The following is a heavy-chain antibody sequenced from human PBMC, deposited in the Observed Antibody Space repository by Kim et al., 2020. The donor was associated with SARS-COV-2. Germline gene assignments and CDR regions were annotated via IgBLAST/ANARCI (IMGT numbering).Heavy chain of an antibody. J-gene: IGHJ6*02. CDR3: AKDRGTSGYLTHYFYAMDV. CDR2: VSGDGESA. Sequence: GGSLRLSCAASGFTFDNYAMHWVRQAPGKGLEWVAVVSGDGESAYYADSVKGRFTISRDNSKNSLYLQMNSLRTEDTALYYCAKDRGTSGYLTHYFYAMDVWGLGTTVTVSS. D-gene: IGHD3-22*01. CDR1: GFTFDNYA. V-gene: IGHV3-43*02.